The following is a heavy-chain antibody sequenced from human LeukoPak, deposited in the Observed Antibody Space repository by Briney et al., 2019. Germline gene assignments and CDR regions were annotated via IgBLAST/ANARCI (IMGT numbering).Heavy chain of an antibody. D-gene: IGHD6-19*01. Sequence: TGESLKISCKGSGYTLSNYWIAWVRQMPGKGLEWMGIVYPGDSDTRYSPSFRGQVTISADKSISIAYLQWSGLKASDTAMYYCARIAGPGPYDAFDIWGQGTMVTVSS. CDR2: VYPGDSDT. CDR1: GYTLSNYW. V-gene: IGHV5-51*01. CDR3: ARIAGPGPYDAFDI. J-gene: IGHJ3*02.